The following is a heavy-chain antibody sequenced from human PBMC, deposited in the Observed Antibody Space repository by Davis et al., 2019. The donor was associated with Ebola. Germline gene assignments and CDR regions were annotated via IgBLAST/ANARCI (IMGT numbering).Heavy chain of an antibody. J-gene: IGHJ6*04. V-gene: IGHV3-74*01. D-gene: IGHD6-19*01. CDR3: AKRATVKVAGANYYNAMDV. CDR2: INNDGSIT. Sequence: GESLKISCAVSGLAFSSSWMHWVRQAPGKGLVWVSLINNDGSITTYADSVKGRFTISRDNAGNSLYLQMNSLRAEDTAVFYCAKRATVKVAGANYYNAMDVWGKGTTVTVSS. CDR1: GLAFSSSW.